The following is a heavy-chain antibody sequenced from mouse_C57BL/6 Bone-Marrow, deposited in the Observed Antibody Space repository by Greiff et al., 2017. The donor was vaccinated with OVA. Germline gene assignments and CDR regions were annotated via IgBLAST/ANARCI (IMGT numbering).Heavy chain of an antibody. CDR3: ARVDGGDYYAMDY. CDR1: GYTFTSYW. Sequence: VQLQQSGAELVKPGASVKLSCKASGYTFTSYWMHWVKQRPGRGLEWIGRIDPNSGGTKYNEKFKSKATLTLDKPSSTAYMQLSSLTSEDSAVYYCARVDGGDYYAMDYWGQGTSVTVSS. V-gene: IGHV1-72*01. D-gene: IGHD2-3*01. J-gene: IGHJ4*01. CDR2: IDPNSGGT.